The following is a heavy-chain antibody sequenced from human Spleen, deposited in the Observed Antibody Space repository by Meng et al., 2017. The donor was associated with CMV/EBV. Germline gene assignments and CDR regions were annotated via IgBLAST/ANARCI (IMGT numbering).Heavy chain of an antibody. V-gene: IGHV3-30*18. CDR3: AKEDGAFDI. CDR1: GFSFSTYV. Sequence: LSCAASGFSFSTYVMHWVRQAPGKGLEWVAAISYDGGNKYYADSVKGRFTISRDNSMNMLYLQMNSLRSEDTAVYYCAKEDGAFDIWGQGTMVTVSS. CDR2: ISYDGGNK. D-gene: IGHD5-24*01. J-gene: IGHJ3*02.